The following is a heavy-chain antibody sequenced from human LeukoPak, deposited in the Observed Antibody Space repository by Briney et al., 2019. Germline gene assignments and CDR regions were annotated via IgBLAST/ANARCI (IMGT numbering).Heavy chain of an antibody. J-gene: IGHJ5*02. Sequence: GRSLRLSCAASGFTFSSHAMHWVRQAPGKGLEWVAVISYDGSNKYYADSVKGRFTISRDNSKNTLYLQMNSLRAEDTAVYYCAKVPMRGSYYGWFDPWGQGTLVTVSS. CDR1: GFTFSSHA. D-gene: IGHD1-26*01. CDR3: AKVPMRGSYYGWFDP. V-gene: IGHV3-30-3*01. CDR2: ISYDGSNK.